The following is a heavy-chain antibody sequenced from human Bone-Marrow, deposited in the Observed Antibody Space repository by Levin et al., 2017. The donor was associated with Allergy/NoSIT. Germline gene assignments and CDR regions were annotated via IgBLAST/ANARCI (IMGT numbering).Heavy chain of an antibody. D-gene: IGHD2-2*01. CDR2: IYYSGST. CDR1: GGSISSGGYY. CDR3: ARDRYQLLGGKEQRAFDI. J-gene: IGHJ3*02. Sequence: PSETLSLTCTVSGGSISSGGYYWSWIRQHPGKGLEWIGYIYYSGSTYYNPSLKSRVTISVDTSKNQFSLKLSSVTAADTAVYYCARDRYQLLGGKEQRAFDIWGQGTMVTVSS. V-gene: IGHV4-31*03.